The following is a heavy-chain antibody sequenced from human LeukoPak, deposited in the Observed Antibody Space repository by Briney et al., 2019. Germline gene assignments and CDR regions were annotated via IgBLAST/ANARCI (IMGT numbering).Heavy chain of an antibody. Sequence: PGGSLRLSCAASSFTFSNYGMHWVRQAPGKGLEWVAVIWFDGTSKYYADSVKGRFTISRDNSKNTLYLQMNSLRAEDTAIYSCAKTTGDNAFDFWGQGTMVTVSS. V-gene: IGHV3-30*02. CDR2: IWFDGTSK. CDR1: SFTFSNYG. D-gene: IGHD7-27*01. CDR3: AKTTGDNAFDF. J-gene: IGHJ3*01.